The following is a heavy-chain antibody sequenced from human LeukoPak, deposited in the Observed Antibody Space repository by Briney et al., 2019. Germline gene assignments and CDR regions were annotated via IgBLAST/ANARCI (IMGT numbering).Heavy chain of an antibody. V-gene: IGHV4-4*02. CDR3: AGLVGRYSSGLYYYYFDY. Sequence: SETLSLTCTVSGDSINSLDLWSWVRQPPGKGLEWIGEMYLSGTTHSNPSVKSRVTISIDKSKNQFFLNLSSVTAADTAVHYCAGLVGRYSSGLYYYYFDYWGQGALVTVSS. D-gene: IGHD3-22*01. CDR2: MYLSGTT. CDR1: GDSINSLDL. J-gene: IGHJ4*02.